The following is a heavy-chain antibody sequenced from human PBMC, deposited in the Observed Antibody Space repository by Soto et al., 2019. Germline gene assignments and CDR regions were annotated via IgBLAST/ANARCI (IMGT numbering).Heavy chain of an antibody. CDR3: GGVRSSYYYDSSGYPGKNPFNI. J-gene: IGHJ3*02. Sequence: GGSLRLSCAASGFTFSSYAMSWVRQAPGKGLEWVSAISGSGGSTYYADSVKGRFTISRDNSKNTLYLQMNSLRAEDTAVYYCGGVRSSYYYDSSGYPGKNPFNIWGQGKMVTVSS. CDR2: ISGSGGST. V-gene: IGHV3-23*01. D-gene: IGHD3-22*01. CDR1: GFTFSSYA.